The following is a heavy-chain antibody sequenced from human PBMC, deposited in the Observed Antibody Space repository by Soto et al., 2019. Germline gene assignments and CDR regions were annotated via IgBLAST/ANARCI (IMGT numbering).Heavy chain of an antibody. D-gene: IGHD3-3*01. CDR3: GREVSWSGHKAFDK. Sequence: PGESLKISCKGSGYSFTTYWIAWVRQMPGKGLEWMGIIYPDDSYTRYSPSFQGQVTVSADKSISTSYLQWASLKASDTAMYYCGREVSWSGHKAFDKWGKGTLVTVSS. CDR1: GYSFTTYW. V-gene: IGHV5-51*01. J-gene: IGHJ4*02. CDR2: IYPDDSYT.